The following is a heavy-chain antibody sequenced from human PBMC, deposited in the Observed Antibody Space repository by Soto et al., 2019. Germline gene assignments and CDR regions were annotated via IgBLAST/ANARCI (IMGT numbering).Heavy chain of an antibody. D-gene: IGHD6-6*01. J-gene: IGHJ4*02. CDR3: GRHEKGSSFDH. V-gene: IGHV4-59*08. CDR1: GGSIGRYY. Sequence: QVQLQESGPGLVKPSETLSLTCSVSGGSIGRYYWSWIRQSPGKGLEWIGFIYDSENTNYNPSLKSRVTISGDTSKNQLSLTLSSVTAADTAIYYCGRHEKGSSFDHWGQGALVTVSS. CDR2: IYDSENT.